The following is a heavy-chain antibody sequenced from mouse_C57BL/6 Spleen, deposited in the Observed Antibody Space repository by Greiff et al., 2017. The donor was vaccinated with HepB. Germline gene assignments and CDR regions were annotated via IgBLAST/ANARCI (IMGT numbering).Heavy chain of an antibody. V-gene: IGHV5-4*01. Sequence: EVQLVESGGGLVKPGGSLKLSCAASGFTFSSYAMSWVRQTPEKRLEWVATISDGGSYTYYPDNVKGRFTISRDNAKNNLYLQMSHLKSEDTAMYYCARDQGITTVVEGFAYWGQGTLVTVSA. CDR1: GFTFSSYA. D-gene: IGHD1-1*01. CDR2: ISDGGSYT. J-gene: IGHJ3*01. CDR3: ARDQGITTVVEGFAY.